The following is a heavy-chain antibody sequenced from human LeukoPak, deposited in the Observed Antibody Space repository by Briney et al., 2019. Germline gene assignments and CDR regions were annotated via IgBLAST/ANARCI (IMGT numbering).Heavy chain of an antibody. CDR2: ISYDGSHK. CDR1: GITFRSYG. D-gene: IGHD4-17*01. J-gene: IGHJ5*02. V-gene: IGHV3-30*18. CDR3: AKGARGDTVTSIVGLNWFDP. Sequence: GRSLRLSCAASGITFRSYGMHWVRQAPGKGLEWVAVISYDGSHKYYADSVKGRFSISRDNSKNTLYLQMNSLRADDAAVYYCAKGARGDTVTSIVGLNWFDPWGQGTLVTVSS.